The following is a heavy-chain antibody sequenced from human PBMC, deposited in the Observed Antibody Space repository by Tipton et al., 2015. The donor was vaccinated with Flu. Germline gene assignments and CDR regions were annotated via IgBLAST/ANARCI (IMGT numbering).Heavy chain of an antibody. CDR2: IFHSGIT. V-gene: IGHV4-59*02. D-gene: IGHD3-10*01. CDR3: ARRVGSLRRGVSFFDNGMDV. Sequence: TLSLTCNVSGASVTSDYWNWIRQTPGKGLEWVGNIFHSGITKYSPSLKSRVTISLDESKNQLSLRITALTAADTAVYYCARRVGSLRRGVSFFDNGMDVWGQGAAVTVSS. J-gene: IGHJ6*02. CDR1: GASVTSDY.